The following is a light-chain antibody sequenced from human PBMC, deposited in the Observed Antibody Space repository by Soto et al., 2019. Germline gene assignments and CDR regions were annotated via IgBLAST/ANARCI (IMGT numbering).Light chain of an antibody. Sequence: DIQMTQSPSTLSASVGDRVTITCRASQSISSWLAWYQQKPGKAPKLLIYDASSLESGVPSRFSGSGSGTEFTLTISSLQPDDLATYYCQQYNSYPWTCGQGTKVEIK. J-gene: IGKJ1*01. CDR2: DAS. V-gene: IGKV1-5*01. CDR3: QQYNSYPWT. CDR1: QSISSW.